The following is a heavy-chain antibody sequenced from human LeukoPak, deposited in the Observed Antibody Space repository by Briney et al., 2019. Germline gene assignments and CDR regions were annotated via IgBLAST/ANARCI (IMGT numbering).Heavy chain of an antibody. V-gene: IGHV1-69*05. D-gene: IGHD3-3*02. J-gene: IGHJ4*02. CDR1: GYTFTSYG. CDR2: IIPIFGTA. CDR3: ARDQEAFLAN. Sequence: GASVKVSCKASGYTFTSYGISWVRQAPGQGLEWMGGIIPIFGTANYAQKFQGRVTITTDESTSTAYMELSSLRSEDTAVYYCARDQEAFLANWGQGTLVTVSS.